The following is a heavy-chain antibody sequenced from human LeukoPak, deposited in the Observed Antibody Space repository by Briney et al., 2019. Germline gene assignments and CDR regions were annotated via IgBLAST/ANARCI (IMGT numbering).Heavy chain of an antibody. J-gene: IGHJ5*02. Sequence: SETLSLTCTVSGGSISSYCWSWIRQPPGKGLEWIGYIYYSGSTNYNPSLKSRVTISVDTSKNQFSLKLSSVTAADTAVYYCARGYCSSTSCYEGWFDPWGQGTLVTVSS. CDR2: IYYSGST. CDR3: ARGYCSSTSCYEGWFDP. D-gene: IGHD2-2*01. V-gene: IGHV4-59*08. CDR1: GGSISSYC.